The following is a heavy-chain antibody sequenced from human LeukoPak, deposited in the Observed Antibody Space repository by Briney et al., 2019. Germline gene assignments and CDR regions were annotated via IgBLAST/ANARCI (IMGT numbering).Heavy chain of an antibody. Sequence: ASVKVSCKASGGTFSSYTISWVRQAPGQGLEWMGGIIPIFGTANYAQKFQGRVTITTDESTSTAYMELSSLRSEDTAVYYCARSFGSHYYYYYMDVWGKGTTVTVSS. J-gene: IGHJ6*03. D-gene: IGHD2-15*01. CDR2: IIPIFGTA. V-gene: IGHV1-69*05. CDR1: GGTFSSYT. CDR3: ARSFGSHYYYYYMDV.